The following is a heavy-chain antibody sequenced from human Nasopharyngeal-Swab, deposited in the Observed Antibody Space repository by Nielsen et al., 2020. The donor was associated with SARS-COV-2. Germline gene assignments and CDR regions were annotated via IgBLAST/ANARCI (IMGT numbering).Heavy chain of an antibody. J-gene: IGHJ4*02. V-gene: IGHV4-34*01. CDR3: ARGQGPRHYYDSSGYYYDVLGRGYYFDY. CDR2: INHSGGT. Sequence: PGKGLEWIGEINHSGGTNYNPSLKSRVTISVDTSKNQFSLKLSSVTAADTAVYYCARGQGPRHYYDSSGYYYDVLGRGYYFDYWGQGTLVTVSS. D-gene: IGHD3-22*01.